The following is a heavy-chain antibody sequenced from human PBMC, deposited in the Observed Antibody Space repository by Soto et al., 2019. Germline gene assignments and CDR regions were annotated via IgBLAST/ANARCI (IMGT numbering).Heavy chain of an antibody. CDR3: ARGGIVVVVAATQPPPDYGMDV. V-gene: IGHV4-31*03. Sequence: SETLSLTCTVSGGSISSGGYYWSRIRQHPGKGLEWIGYIYYSGSTYYNPSLKSRVTISVDTSKNQFSLKLGSVTAADTAVYYCARGGIVVVVAATQPPPDYGMDVWGQGTTVTVSS. D-gene: IGHD2-15*01. J-gene: IGHJ6*02. CDR1: GGSISSGGYY. CDR2: IYYSGST.